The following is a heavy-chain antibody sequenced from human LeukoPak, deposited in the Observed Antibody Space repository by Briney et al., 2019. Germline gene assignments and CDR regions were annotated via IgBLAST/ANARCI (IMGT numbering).Heavy chain of an antibody. CDR3: ARTQGRYYFDY. J-gene: IGHJ4*02. CDR1: GYSISSGYY. V-gene: IGHV4-38-2*01. CDR2: IYPSGNT. Sequence: SETLSLTCAVSGYSISSGYYWGWLRQPPGKGLEWIGNIYPSGNTYYNPSLKSRVTILLDTSKNQFSLKLSSVTAADTAVYYCARTQGRYYFDYWGQGTLVTVSS.